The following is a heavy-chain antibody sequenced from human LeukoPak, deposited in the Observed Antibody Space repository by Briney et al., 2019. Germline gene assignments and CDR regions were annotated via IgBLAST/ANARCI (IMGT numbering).Heavy chain of an antibody. CDR3: TRDQRFGYFDF. J-gene: IGHJ4*02. D-gene: IGHD3-10*01. Sequence: PGGSLRLSCAASGFTFNVYNMNWVRQAPGKGLEWVSSISSSGLYMYYADSLKGRFTISRDSANDSLYLQMNSLRAEDTAVYYCTRDQRFGYFDFWGQGTLVTVSS. CDR1: GFTFNVYN. V-gene: IGHV3-21*01. CDR2: ISSSGLYM.